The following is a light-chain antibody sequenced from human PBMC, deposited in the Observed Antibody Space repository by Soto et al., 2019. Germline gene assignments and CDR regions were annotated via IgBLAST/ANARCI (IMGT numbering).Light chain of an antibody. CDR3: SSYTTSNTRQIV. CDR2: DVS. V-gene: IGLV2-14*03. CDR1: SSDVGGYNY. J-gene: IGLJ1*01. Sequence: QSVLTQPVSVSGSPGQSITISCTGTSSDVGGYNYVSWYQHHPGKAPKLMIFDVSNRPSGVSNRFSGSKSGNTASLTISGLQPEDEADYYCSSYTTSNTRQIVFGTGPKVTV.